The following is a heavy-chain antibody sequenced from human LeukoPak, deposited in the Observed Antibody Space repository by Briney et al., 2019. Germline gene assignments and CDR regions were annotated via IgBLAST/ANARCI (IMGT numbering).Heavy chain of an antibody. CDR1: GYSFSTQW. D-gene: IGHD1-26*01. CDR2: IYTGDSDG. J-gene: IGHJ3*02. V-gene: IGHV5-51*01. CDR3: TLRSGIDAASDI. Sequence: GESLKIPCKVSGYSFSTQWIGWVRQMPGKGLEWMGFIYTGDSDGRYSPSFQGQVTISAAKSISTAYLQWSSLKASDTAMYYCTLRSGIDAASDIWGLRTLVSESS.